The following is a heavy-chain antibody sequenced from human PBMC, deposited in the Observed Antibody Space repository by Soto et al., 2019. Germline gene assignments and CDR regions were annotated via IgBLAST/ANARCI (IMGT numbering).Heavy chain of an antibody. CDR1: GGTFSNYA. CDR2: IIPILGTP. Sequence: SVKVSCKASGGTFSNYAISWVRQSPGQGLEWMGGIIPILGTPNSAQKFQGRVTITADESTSTAYMELSSLRSEDTAVYYCARPDYGGNSENYGMDVWGQGTTVTVSS. D-gene: IGHD4-17*01. J-gene: IGHJ6*02. CDR3: ARPDYGGNSENYGMDV. V-gene: IGHV1-69*13.